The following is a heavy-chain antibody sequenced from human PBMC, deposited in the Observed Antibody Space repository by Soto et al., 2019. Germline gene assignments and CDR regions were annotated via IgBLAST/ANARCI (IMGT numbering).Heavy chain of an antibody. CDR2: ISSNGGST. Sequence: GVTLRLSCSASGFTFSSYAMHWIRQAPGKGLEYVSAISSNGGSTYYADSVKGRFTISRDNSKNTLSLQMSSLRAEDTAVYYCARGHYEYWSGSFATIDYWGQGTRVTVSS. D-gene: IGHD3-3*01. CDR3: ARGHYEYWSGSFATIDY. V-gene: IGHV3-64D*08. J-gene: IGHJ4*02. CDR1: GFTFSSYA.